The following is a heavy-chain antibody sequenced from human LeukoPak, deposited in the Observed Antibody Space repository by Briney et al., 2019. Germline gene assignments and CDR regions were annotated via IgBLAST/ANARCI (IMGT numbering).Heavy chain of an antibody. D-gene: IGHD3-22*01. CDR3: ARASFGMIVVEFDY. CDR1: GYTFTSHY. V-gene: IGHV1-46*01. Sequence: ASVKVPCKASGYTFTSHYMHWVRQAPGQGLEWMGLINPSGSSTLYAQKFQGRVTMTRDMSTTTDYMELSSLRSEDTAVYYCARASFGMIVVEFDYWGQGTLVTVSS. CDR2: INPSGSST. J-gene: IGHJ4*02.